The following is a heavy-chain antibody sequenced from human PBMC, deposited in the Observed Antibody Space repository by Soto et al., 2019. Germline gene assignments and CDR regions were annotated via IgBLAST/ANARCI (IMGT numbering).Heavy chain of an antibody. CDR3: ARVNGSGSYFSY. D-gene: IGHD3-10*01. CDR2: IYYSGST. Sequence: PSETLSLTCTVSGGPISSGGYYWSWIRQHPGKGLEWIGYIYYSGSTYYNPSLKSRVTISVDTSKNQFSLKLSSVTAADTAVYYCARVNGSGSYFSYWGQGTLVTVSS. V-gene: IGHV4-31*03. J-gene: IGHJ4*02. CDR1: GGPISSGGYY.